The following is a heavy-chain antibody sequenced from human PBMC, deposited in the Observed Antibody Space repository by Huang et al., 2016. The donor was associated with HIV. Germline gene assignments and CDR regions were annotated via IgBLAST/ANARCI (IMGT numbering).Heavy chain of an antibody. J-gene: IGHJ4*02. CDR2: ISYDGRNK. CDR1: GFSFSDSG. D-gene: IGHD3-10*01. CDR3: AKDRRAYYYGSGIEY. V-gene: IGHV3-30*18. Sequence: QVQLVESGGGVVEPGRSLRVSCAASGFSFSDSGMHWVRQAPGKGREGVAVISYDGRNKFYADSVKGRFTISRDNSKNTVYLQMNSLRAGDTAVYYCAKDRRAYYYGSGIEYWGQGARVTVSS.